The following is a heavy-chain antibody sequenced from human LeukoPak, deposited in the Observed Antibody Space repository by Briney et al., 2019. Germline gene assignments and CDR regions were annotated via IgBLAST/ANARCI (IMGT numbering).Heavy chain of an antibody. V-gene: IGHV3-33*01. Sequence: PGGSLRLSCAASGFTFSSYAMHWVRQAPGKGLEWVAVIWYDGSNKYYADSVKGRFTISRDNSKNTLYLQMNSLRAEDTAVYYCARDGGARYFDYWGQGTLVTVSS. D-gene: IGHD3-16*01. CDR1: GFTFSSYA. CDR3: ARDGGARYFDY. CDR2: IWYDGSNK. J-gene: IGHJ4*02.